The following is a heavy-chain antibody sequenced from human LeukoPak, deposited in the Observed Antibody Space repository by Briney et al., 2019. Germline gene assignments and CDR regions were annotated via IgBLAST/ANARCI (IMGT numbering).Heavy chain of an antibody. D-gene: IGHD3-10*01. CDR2: ISSSSSTI. CDR3: AKGRGSGYFDY. V-gene: IGHV3-48*01. Sequence: GGSLRLSCAASGFTFSSYSMNWVRQAPGKGLEWVSYISSSSSTIYYADSVKGRFTISRDNSKNTLYLQMNSLRAEDTAVYYCAKGRGSGYFDYWGQGTLVTVSS. CDR1: GFTFSSYS. J-gene: IGHJ4*02.